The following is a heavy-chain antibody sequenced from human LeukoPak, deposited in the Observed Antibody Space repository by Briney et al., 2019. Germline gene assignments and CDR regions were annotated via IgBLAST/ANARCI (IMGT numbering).Heavy chain of an antibody. J-gene: IGHJ4*02. CDR1: GFTFSDYY. CDR2: ISSSGSTI. D-gene: IGHD3-9*01. V-gene: IGHV3-11*04. CDR3: ARLLDYDILTGYLYPAPPYFDY. Sequence: GGSLRLSCAASGFTFSDYYMSWIRQAPGKGLEWVSYISSSGSTIYYADSVKGRFTISRDNAKNSLYLQMNSLRAEDTAVYYCARLLDYDILTGYLYPAPPYFDYWGQGTLVTVSS.